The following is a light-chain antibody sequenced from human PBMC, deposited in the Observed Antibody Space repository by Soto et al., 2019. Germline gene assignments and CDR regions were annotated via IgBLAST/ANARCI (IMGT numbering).Light chain of an antibody. CDR2: GAS. J-gene: IGKJ4*01. CDR3: QQYDNWPPLT. V-gene: IGKV3-15*01. Sequence: IVMTQSPVTLSVSPGERATLSCRASRSVSSSLAWYQQKPGQAPRLLIYGASTRATGIPARFTGSGSGTEFTLTISSLQSEDFAIYYCQQYDNWPPLTFGGGTKVDIK. CDR1: RSVSSS.